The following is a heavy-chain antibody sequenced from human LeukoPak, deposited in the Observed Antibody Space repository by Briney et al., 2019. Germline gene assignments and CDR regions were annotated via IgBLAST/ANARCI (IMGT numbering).Heavy chain of an antibody. Sequence: PGGSLRLSCAASGFTFSSYAMTWVRQAPGKGLQWVSAVSGSGAHTYYADSVKGRFTISRDNAKNSLYLQMNSLRAEDMALYYCAKGKGATVTSTYPFDYWGQGTLVTVSS. CDR1: GFTFSSYA. D-gene: IGHD4-17*01. CDR2: VSGSGAHT. CDR3: AKGKGATVTSTYPFDY. V-gene: IGHV3-23*01. J-gene: IGHJ4*02.